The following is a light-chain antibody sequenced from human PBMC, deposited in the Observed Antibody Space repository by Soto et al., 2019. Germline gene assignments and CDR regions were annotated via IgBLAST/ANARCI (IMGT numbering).Light chain of an antibody. V-gene: IGKV3-11*01. Sequence: EIVLTQAPATMSLSPGERATLSCRASQSVSSSLAWYQLKPGQAPRLLIYDASNRATGIPARFSGSGSGTDFTLTISRLEPEDFVVYYCQQRSNWPRTFGQGTKVEIK. CDR1: QSVSSS. J-gene: IGKJ1*01. CDR2: DAS. CDR3: QQRSNWPRT.